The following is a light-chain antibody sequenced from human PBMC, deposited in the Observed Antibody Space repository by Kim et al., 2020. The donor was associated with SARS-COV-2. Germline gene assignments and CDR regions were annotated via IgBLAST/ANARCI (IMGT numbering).Light chain of an antibody. V-gene: IGLV2-14*04. CDR1: NKDGGDYDD. Sequence: LPYNVTNKDGGDYDDVSREQQHPGKAPKLMVYDVSERPSGVSNRFSASKSGNTASLTISGLQAEDEADYYCSSFTSGSTSMLFGGGTQLTVL. CDR3: SSFTSGSTSML. CDR2: DVS. J-gene: IGLJ2*01.